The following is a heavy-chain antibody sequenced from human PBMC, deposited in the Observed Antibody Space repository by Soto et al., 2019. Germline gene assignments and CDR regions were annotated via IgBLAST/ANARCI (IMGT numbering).Heavy chain of an antibody. Sequence: SETLSLTCSVSGGSISSGGYFYSWIRQHPGQGLEWIGSIYYSGRTYYNASLQSRLSMSVDTSKNHFSLKLTSVTAADTAVYFCARLAQEETTPVGSWYFFDYWGQGVMVTVSS. CDR3: ARLAQEETTPVGSWYFFDY. CDR1: GGSISSGGYF. V-gene: IGHV4-31*03. CDR2: IYYSGRT. J-gene: IGHJ4*02. D-gene: IGHD4-4*01.